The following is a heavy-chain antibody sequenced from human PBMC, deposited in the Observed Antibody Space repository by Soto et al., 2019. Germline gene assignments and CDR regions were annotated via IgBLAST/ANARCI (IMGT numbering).Heavy chain of an antibody. CDR3: TSLSNWGSRIDY. V-gene: IGHV3-73*01. D-gene: IGHD7-27*01. CDR1: GFTFSGSA. CDR2: IRSKANSYAT. Sequence: GGSLRLSCAGSGFTFSGSAMHWVRQASGKGLEWVGRIRSKANSYATAYAASVKGRFTISRDDSKNTAYLQMNSLNTEATAVYYCTSLSNWGSRIDYWGQGTLVTVSS. J-gene: IGHJ4*02.